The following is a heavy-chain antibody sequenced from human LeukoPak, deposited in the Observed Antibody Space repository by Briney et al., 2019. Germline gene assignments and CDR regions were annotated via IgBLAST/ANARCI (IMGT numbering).Heavy chain of an antibody. J-gene: IGHJ4*02. CDR1: GFTCSSYW. Sequence: GGSLRLSCAASGFTCSSYWMHWVRQAPGKGLVWVSRINSDGSSTSYADSVKGRFTISRDNAKNTLYLQMNSLRAEDTAVYYYARASSPSDPSGLDYWGQGTLVTVSS. CDR2: INSDGSST. CDR3: ARASSPSDPSGLDY. D-gene: IGHD3-10*01. V-gene: IGHV3-74*01.